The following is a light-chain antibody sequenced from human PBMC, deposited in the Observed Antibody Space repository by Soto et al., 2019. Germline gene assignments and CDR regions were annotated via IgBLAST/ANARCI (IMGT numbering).Light chain of an antibody. Sequence: SYELTQPPSVSVAPGQTARMTCGGYRLESLRVHWYQQQPGQAPVLVVYDDSDRPSGIPERFSGSNSGNTATLTISRVEPGDEADYYCQVWDPGSDHRVLGGGTKVTVL. V-gene: IGLV3-21*02. J-gene: IGLJ3*02. CDR1: RLESLR. CDR2: DDS. CDR3: QVWDPGSDHRV.